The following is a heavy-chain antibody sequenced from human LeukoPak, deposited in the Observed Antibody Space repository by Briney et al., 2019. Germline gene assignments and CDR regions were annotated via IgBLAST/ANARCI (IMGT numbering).Heavy chain of an antibody. Sequence: SETLSLTCTVSGGSISSSSYYWGWIRQPPGKGLEWIGSIYSSGSTYYNPSLKSRVTISVDTSKNQFSLKLSSVTAADTAVYYCARRNYYDSSGYYSPGPFDYWGQGTLVTVSS. CDR3: ARRNYYDSSGYYSPGPFDY. V-gene: IGHV4-39*01. D-gene: IGHD3-22*01. CDR2: IYSSGST. CDR1: GGSISSSSYY. J-gene: IGHJ4*02.